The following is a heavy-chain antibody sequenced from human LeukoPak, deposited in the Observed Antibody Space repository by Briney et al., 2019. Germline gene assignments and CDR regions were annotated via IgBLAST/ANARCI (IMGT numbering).Heavy chain of an antibody. V-gene: IGHV3-7*01. CDR2: IKPDGSAG. CDR1: GFTFSSSW. Sequence: GGSLRLSCAASGFTFSSSWMSWVRQAPGKGLEWVANIKPDGSAGYYVGSAEGRFIVSRDNANNYLYLHMGSLRAEDTAFCYCARAPSFGTVDYWGQGTLVTVSS. D-gene: IGHD1-7*01. J-gene: IGHJ4*02. CDR3: ARAPSFGTVDY.